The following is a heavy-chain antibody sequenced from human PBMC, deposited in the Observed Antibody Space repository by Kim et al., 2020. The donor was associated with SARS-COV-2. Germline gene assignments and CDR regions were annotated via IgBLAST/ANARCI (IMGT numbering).Heavy chain of an antibody. D-gene: IGHD5-18*01. Sequence: SETLSLTCAVYGGSFSGYYWSWIRQPPGKGLEWIGEINHSGSTNYNPSLKSRVTISVDTSKNQFSLKLSSVTAADTAVYYCARGGYSYGYYFDYWGQGTLVTVSS. V-gene: IGHV4-34*01. CDR2: INHSGST. CDR3: ARGGYSYGYYFDY. CDR1: GGSFSGYY. J-gene: IGHJ4*02.